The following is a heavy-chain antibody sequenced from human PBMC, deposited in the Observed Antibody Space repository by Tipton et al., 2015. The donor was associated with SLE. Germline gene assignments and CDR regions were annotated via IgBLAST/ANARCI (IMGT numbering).Heavy chain of an antibody. J-gene: IGHJ3*02. V-gene: IGHV4-38-2*02. CDR1: GYSISSDYY. Sequence: TLSLTCTVSGYSISSDYYWGWIRQPPGKGLTWIGNIYHSGNTYYSPSLRSRLTISIDASKNQFSMRLTSVTAADTAVYYCARDGDAIAGTTGAFDIWGQGTMVTVSS. D-gene: IGHD1-7*01. CDR2: IYHSGNT. CDR3: ARDGDAIAGTTGAFDI.